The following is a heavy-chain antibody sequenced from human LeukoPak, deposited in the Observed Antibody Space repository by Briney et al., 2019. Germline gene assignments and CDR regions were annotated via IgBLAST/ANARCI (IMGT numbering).Heavy chain of an antibody. V-gene: IGHV3-20*01. D-gene: IGHD3-10*01. CDR2: INWDGGST. CDR3: ARGQGTYYYGSGSYSPPFDY. CDR1: GFTFDDYG. Sequence: GGSLRLSCAASGFTFDDYGMSWVRQAPGKGLEWVSGINWDGGSTGYADSVKGRFTISRDNAKNSLYLQMNSLRAEDTALYHCARGQGTYYYGSGSYSPPFDYWGQGTLVTVSS. J-gene: IGHJ4*02.